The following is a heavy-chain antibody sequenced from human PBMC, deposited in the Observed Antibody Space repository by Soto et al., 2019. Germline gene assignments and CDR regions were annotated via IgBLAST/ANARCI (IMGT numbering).Heavy chain of an antibody. CDR2: IRSKAYGGTT. Sequence: GGSLRLSCTASGFTFGDYAMSWVRQAPGKGLEWVGFIRSKAYGGTTEYAASVKGRFTISRDDSKSIAYLQMNSLKTEDTAVYYCTRNRYYAFWSCYSGVTRGIESMDIWGQGTTVTVSS. CDR3: TRNRYYAFWSCYSGVTRGIESMDI. D-gene: IGHD3-3*01. CDR1: GFTFGDYA. J-gene: IGHJ6*02. V-gene: IGHV3-49*04.